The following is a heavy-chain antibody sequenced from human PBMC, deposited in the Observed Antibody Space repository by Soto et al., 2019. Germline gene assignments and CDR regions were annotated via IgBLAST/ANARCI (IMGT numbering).Heavy chain of an antibody. CDR1: GYSFTSYW. V-gene: IGHV5-10-1*01. J-gene: IGHJ6*02. CDR2: IDPSDSYT. CDR3: ARHVRYSSGRTNYYSYGMDV. D-gene: IGHD6-19*01. Sequence: GESLKISCKGSGYSFTSYWISWVRQMSGKGLEWMGRIDPSDSYTNYSPSFQGHVTISADKSISTAYLQWSSLKASDTAMYYCARHVRYSSGRTNYYSYGMDVWGQGTTVTVSS.